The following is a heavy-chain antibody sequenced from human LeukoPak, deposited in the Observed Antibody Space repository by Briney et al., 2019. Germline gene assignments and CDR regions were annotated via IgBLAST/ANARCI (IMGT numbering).Heavy chain of an antibody. CDR2: TYYSGGT. J-gene: IGHJ4*02. V-gene: IGHV4-30-4*07. CDR3: ASHSGGYAY. Sequence: SETLSLTCAVSGGSISSGGYSWSWIRQPPGKGLEWIGYTYYSGGTYYNPPLKSRVTISVDTSKNQFSLKLNSVTAADTAVYYCASHSGGYAYWGQGTLVTVSS. CDR1: GGSISSGGYS. D-gene: IGHD5-12*01.